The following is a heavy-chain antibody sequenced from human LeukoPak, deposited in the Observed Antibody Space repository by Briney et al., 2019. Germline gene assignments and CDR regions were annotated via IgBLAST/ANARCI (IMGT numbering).Heavy chain of an antibody. CDR3: ARHLIVATGDAIDY. Sequence: SETLSVTCTVSVGSISSSRYYWGWTRQPPGEGLEWIGCIYYSGSTYYNPSLKSRVTISVDTSKNQFSLKLSSVTAADTAVYYCARHLIVATGDAIDYWGQGTLVTVSS. CDR1: VGSISSSRYY. CDR2: IYYSGST. J-gene: IGHJ4*02. D-gene: IGHD5-12*01. V-gene: IGHV4-39*01.